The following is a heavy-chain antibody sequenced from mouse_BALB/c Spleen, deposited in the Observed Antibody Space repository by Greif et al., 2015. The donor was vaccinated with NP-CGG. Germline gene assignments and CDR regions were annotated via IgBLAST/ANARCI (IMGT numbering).Heavy chain of an antibody. CDR3: ARGGDYAMDY. V-gene: IGHV1-54*03. CDR1: GYAFTNYL. CDR2: INPGSGGT. Sequence: QVQLKQSGAELVRPGTSVKVSCKASGYAFTNYLIEWVKQRPGQGLEWIGVINPGSGGTNYNEKFKGKATLTADKSSSTAYMQLSSLTSDDSAVYFCARGGDYAMDYWGQGTSVTVSS. J-gene: IGHJ4*01.